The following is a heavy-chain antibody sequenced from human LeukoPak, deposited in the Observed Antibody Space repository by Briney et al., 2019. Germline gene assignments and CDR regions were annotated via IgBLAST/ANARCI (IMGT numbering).Heavy chain of an antibody. V-gene: IGHV4-34*01. CDR2: IYHSGST. CDR1: GGSFSGYY. Sequence: SETLSLTCAVYGGSFSGYYWSWIRQPPGKGLEWIGSIYHSGSTYYNPSLKSRVTISVDTSKNQFSLKLSSVTAADTAVYYCARDRVGQQLVGRKYYYYMDVWGKGTTVTISS. J-gene: IGHJ6*03. D-gene: IGHD6-13*01. CDR3: ARDRVGQQLVGRKYYYYMDV.